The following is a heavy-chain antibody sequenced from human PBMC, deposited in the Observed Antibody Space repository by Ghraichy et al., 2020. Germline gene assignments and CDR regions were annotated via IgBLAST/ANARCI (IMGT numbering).Heavy chain of an antibody. CDR3: ARGPGDAPFGSAYFDY. V-gene: IGHV1-2*02. CDR2: INPNSGGT. D-gene: IGHD7-27*01. J-gene: IGHJ4*02. CDR1: GYTFTGYY. Sequence: ASVKVSCKASGYTFTGYYMHWVRQAPGQGLEWMGWINPNSGGTNYAQKFQGRVTMTRDTSISTAYMELSRLRSDDTAVYYCARGPGDAPFGSAYFDYWGQGTLVTVSS.